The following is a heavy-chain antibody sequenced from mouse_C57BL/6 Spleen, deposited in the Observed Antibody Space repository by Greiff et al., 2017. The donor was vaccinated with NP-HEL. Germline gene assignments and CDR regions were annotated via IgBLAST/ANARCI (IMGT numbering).Heavy chain of an antibody. CDR1: GFSFNTYA. Sequence: EVKVVESGGGLVQPKGSLKLSCAASGFSFNTYAMNWVRQAPGKGLEWVARIRSKSNNYATYYADSVKDRFTISRDDSESMLYLQMNKLKTDDTAMYYGVRYYDGYYGGYFDYWGQGTTLTVSS. D-gene: IGHD2-3*01. J-gene: IGHJ2*01. V-gene: IGHV10-1*01. CDR2: IRSKSNNYAT. CDR3: VRYYDGYYGGYFDY.